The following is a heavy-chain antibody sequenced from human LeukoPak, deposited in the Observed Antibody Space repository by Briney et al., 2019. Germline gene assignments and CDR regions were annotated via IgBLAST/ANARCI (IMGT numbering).Heavy chain of an antibody. CDR2: IKEDGSEK. CDR3: ASGRQLGY. Sequence: GGSLRLSCAASGFTFSNYWMSWVRQAPGKGLEWVANIKEDGSEKYYVDSVKGRFTISRDNARNSLYLQMNGLRAEDTAVYYCASGRQLGYWGQGTLVTVSS. V-gene: IGHV3-7*01. J-gene: IGHJ4*02. D-gene: IGHD6-13*01. CDR1: GFTFSNYW.